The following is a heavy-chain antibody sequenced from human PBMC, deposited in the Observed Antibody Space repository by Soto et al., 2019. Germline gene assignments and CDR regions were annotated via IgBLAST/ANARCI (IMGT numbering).Heavy chain of an antibody. CDR2: INADNGNT. CDR3: ARVVGALGHWYEP. CDR1: GYTFTSYA. J-gene: IGHJ5*02. Sequence: ASVKVSCKASGYTFTSYAMHCVRQAPGQRLEWMGWINADNGNTNYSQKLQGRVTMTTDTSTSTAYMELRSLRSDDTAVYYCARVVGALGHWYEPWGQGTLVTVSS. V-gene: IGHV1-3*01. D-gene: IGHD1-26*01.